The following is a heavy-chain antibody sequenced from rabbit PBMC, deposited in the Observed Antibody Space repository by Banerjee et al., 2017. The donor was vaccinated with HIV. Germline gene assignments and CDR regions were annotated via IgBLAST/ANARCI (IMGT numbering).Heavy chain of an antibody. Sequence: QSLEESGGDLVKPGASLTLTCTASGFSFSNNYYIYWVRQAPGKGLEWIACIYIGDGSTYYASWVNGRFTISKTSSTTVTLQMTSLTAADTATYFCARDHNAGSSYYRGAFDPWGPGTLVTVS. J-gene: IGHJ2*01. D-gene: IGHD8-1*01. CDR1: GFSFSNNYY. CDR3: ARDHNAGSSYYRGAFDP. CDR2: IYIGDGST. V-gene: IGHV1S40*01.